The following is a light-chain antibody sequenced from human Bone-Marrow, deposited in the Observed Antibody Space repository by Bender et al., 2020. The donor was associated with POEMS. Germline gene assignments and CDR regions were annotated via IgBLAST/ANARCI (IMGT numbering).Light chain of an antibody. CDR1: SSDVGAYNY. CDR2: DVA. J-gene: IGLJ2*01. V-gene: IGLV2-14*01. Sequence: QSALTQPASVSGSPGQSITISCAGSSSDVGAYNYVSWFQQHPGKAPKLMISDVADRPSGVSDRFSGSKSGNTASLTISGLQAEDEADYYCSSYTTSNTVIFGGGTKLTVL. CDR3: SSYTTSNTVI.